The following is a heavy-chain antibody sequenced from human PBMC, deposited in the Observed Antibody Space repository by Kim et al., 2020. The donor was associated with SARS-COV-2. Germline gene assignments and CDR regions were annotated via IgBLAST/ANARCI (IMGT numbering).Heavy chain of an antibody. Sequence: GGSLRLSCAASGFTFSSYAMHWVRQAPGKGLEWVAVISYDGSNKYYADSVKGRFTISRDNSKNTLYLQMNSLRAEDTAVYYCARGVVVTAIPPNGYFDYWGQGTLVTVSS. V-gene: IGHV3-30-3*01. CDR1: GFTFSSYA. D-gene: IGHD2-21*02. CDR2: ISYDGSNK. CDR3: ARGVVVTAIPPNGYFDY. J-gene: IGHJ4*02.